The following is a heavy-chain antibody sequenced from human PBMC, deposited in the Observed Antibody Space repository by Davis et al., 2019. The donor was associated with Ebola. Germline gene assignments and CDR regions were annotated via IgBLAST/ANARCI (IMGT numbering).Heavy chain of an antibody. J-gene: IGHJ4*02. D-gene: IGHD5-18*01. Sequence: GGFLRLSCAASGFSASSNHMSWVRQAPGKGLEWVSVIYDHSTAYADSVKVRFTISRNNAKNSLYLQMNSLRAEDTAVYYCANNYIYESWGQGTLVTVSS. CDR2: IYDHST. CDR1: GFSASSNH. V-gene: IGHV3-66*01. CDR3: ANNYIYES.